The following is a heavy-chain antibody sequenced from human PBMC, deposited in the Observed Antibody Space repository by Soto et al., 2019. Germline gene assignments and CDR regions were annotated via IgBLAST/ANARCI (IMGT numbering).Heavy chain of an antibody. Sequence: PGEALKISGKGSGYSLTNYWIGWVREVPGKGLEWMGIIYPGDSDTRYSPSFQGQVTISADKSISTAYLQWSSLKASDTAMYYCARHHGEGDVWGQGTTVTVSS. CDR1: GYSLTNYW. V-gene: IGHV5-51*01. CDR2: IYPGDSDT. J-gene: IGHJ6*02. D-gene: IGHD3-3*01. CDR3: ARHHGEGDV.